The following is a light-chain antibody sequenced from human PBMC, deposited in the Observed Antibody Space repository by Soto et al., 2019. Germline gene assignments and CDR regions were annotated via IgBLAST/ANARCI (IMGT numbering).Light chain of an antibody. CDR2: DVT. J-gene: IGLJ1*01. CDR1: SSDVGGYNY. Sequence: YRSHGESHPNKKNETSSDVGGYNYVSWYQQHPVKAPKLMIYDVTNRPSGVSDRFSGSKSGNTASLTISGLQAEDEADYYCSSYTSSSTPYVFGTGTKVTVL. V-gene: IGLV2-14*04. CDR3: SSYTSSSTPYV.